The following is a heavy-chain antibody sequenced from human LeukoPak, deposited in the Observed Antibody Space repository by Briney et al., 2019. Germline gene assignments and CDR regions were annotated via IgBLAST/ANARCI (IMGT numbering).Heavy chain of an antibody. CDR2: TYHSGST. Sequence: TSETLSLTCGVSGHSISSGYYWGWIRQPPGKGLEWIGSTYHSGSTYYNPSLKSRVTISVDTFKNQFSLKLSSVTAADTAVYYCARHDYGGNSEVYWGQGTLVTVSS. CDR1: GHSISSGYY. J-gene: IGHJ4*02. V-gene: IGHV4-38-2*01. CDR3: ARHDYGGNSEVY. D-gene: IGHD4-23*01.